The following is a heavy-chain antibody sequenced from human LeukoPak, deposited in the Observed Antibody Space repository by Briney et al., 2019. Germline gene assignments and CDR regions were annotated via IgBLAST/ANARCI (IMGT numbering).Heavy chain of an antibody. D-gene: IGHD3-22*01. V-gene: IGHV1-2*02. J-gene: IGHJ4*02. Sequence: ASVKVSCKASGYTFTGYYMHWVRQPPGQGLEWMGWINPNSGGTNYAQKFQGRVTMTRDTSISTAYMELSRLRSDDTAVYYCARADSSGYYYRYWGQGTLVTVSS. CDR3: ARADSSGYYYRY. CDR2: INPNSGGT. CDR1: GYTFTGYY.